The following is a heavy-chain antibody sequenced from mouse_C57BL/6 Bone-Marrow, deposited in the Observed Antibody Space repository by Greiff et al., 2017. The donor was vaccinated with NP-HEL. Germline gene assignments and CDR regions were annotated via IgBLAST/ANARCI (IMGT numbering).Heavy chain of an antibody. CDR2: ISYDGSN. V-gene: IGHV3-6*01. CDR1: GYSITSGYY. D-gene: IGHD2-4*01. Sequence: EVQRVESGPGLVKPSQSLSLTCSVTGYSITSGYYWNWIRQFPGNKLEWMGYISYDGSNNYNPSLKNRISITRDTSKNQFFLKLNSVTTEDTATYYCAREGWDYDDQYYFDYWGQGTTLTVSS. J-gene: IGHJ2*01. CDR3: AREGWDYDDQYYFDY.